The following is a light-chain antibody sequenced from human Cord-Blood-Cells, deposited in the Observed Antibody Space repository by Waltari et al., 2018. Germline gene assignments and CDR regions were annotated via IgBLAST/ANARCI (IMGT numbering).Light chain of an antibody. V-gene: IGKV3-11*01. J-gene: IGKJ4*01. CDR1: QSVRSY. CDR3: QQRSNWPLT. CDR2: DAS. Sequence: EIVLTQSPATLSLSPGDRATLSCRASQSVRSYLAWYQEKPGQAPRLLIYDASNSATGIPARFRGSGSGTDFTLTISSLEPEDFAVYYGQQRSNWPLTFGGGTKVEIK.